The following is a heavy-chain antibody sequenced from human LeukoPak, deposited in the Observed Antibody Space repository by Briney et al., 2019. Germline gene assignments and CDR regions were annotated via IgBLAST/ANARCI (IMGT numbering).Heavy chain of an antibody. Sequence: PSETLSLTCAVYGGSFSGYYWSWIRQPPGKGLEWIGEINHSGSTNYNPSLKSRATMSVDTSKNQFSLKLSSVTAADTAVYYCAREKSPERKTWLELGAFDVWGQGTVVTVSS. V-gene: IGHV4-34*01. CDR3: AREKSPERKTWLELGAFDV. CDR2: INHSGST. J-gene: IGHJ3*01. D-gene: IGHD5-24*01. CDR1: GGSFSGYY.